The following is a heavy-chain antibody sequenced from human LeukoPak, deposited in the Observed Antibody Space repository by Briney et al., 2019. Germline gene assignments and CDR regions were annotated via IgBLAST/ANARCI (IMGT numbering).Heavy chain of an antibody. CDR2: IYFTVTT. J-gene: IGHJ5*02. Sequence: PSGTLSLSCSVSGVSLTTSFYFWGWVPQPPGKALEWIGIIYFTVTTNSNPALKNRVIISEDTSKNQFCLQMTSVTAADTALYFCARHSKSVLATRWFDPWGQGVLVTGS. D-gene: IGHD2-2*01. V-gene: IGHV4-39*01. CDR1: GVSLTTSFYF. CDR3: ARHSKSVLATRWFDP.